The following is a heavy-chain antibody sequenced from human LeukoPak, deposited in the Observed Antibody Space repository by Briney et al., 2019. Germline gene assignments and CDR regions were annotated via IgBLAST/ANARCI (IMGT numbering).Heavy chain of an antibody. CDR3: ARDFRITPNWFDP. V-gene: IGHV1-69*05. CDR1: GGTFSSYA. J-gene: IGHJ5*02. D-gene: IGHD4-23*01. Sequence: SVKVSCKASGGTFSSYAISWVRQAPGQGLEWMGGIIPIFGTANYARKFQGRVTITTDESTSTAYMELSSLRSDDTAVYYCARDFRITPNWFDPWGQGTLVTVSS. CDR2: IIPIFGTA.